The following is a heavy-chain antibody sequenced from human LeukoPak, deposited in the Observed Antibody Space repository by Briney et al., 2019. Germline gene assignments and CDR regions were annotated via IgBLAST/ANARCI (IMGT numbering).Heavy chain of an antibody. CDR1: GFTFSSYG. D-gene: IGHD3-22*01. J-gene: IGHJ1*01. CDR3: ARDDDTSCHYSYFQH. CDR2: IWSDGYKK. Sequence: HPGRSLRLSCAASGFTFSSYGMHWIRQAPGKGLEWVAVIWSDGYKKYYAESVKGRFTVSRDTSKNTLYLQMDSLRAEDTAVYYCARDDDTSCHYSYFQHWGQGTLVTVSS. V-gene: IGHV3-33*01.